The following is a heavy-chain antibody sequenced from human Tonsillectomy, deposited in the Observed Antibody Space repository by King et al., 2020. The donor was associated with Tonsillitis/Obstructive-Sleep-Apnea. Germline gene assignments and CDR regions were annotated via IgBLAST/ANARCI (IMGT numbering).Heavy chain of an antibody. CDR1: GGSISSYY. J-gene: IGHJ4*02. CDR3: ARHVGLNYFDY. D-gene: IGHD1-26*01. V-gene: IGHV4-59*08. Sequence: VQLQESGPGLVKPSETLSLTCTVSGGSISSYYWSWIRQPPGKGLEWIGYIYHSGTANYNPSLKSRVTISIDTSRNQFSLNLRYVTAADTAVYYCARHVGLNYFDYWGQGILVTVSS. CDR2: IYHSGTA.